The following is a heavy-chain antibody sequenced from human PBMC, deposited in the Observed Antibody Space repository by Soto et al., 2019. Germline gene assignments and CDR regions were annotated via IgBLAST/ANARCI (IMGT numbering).Heavy chain of an antibody. V-gene: IGHV4-59*01. CDR1: GGSISSYY. CDR3: ARSEYSSSPWDYYYYMDV. D-gene: IGHD6-6*01. CDR2: IYYSGST. Sequence: LTCTVSGGSISSYYWSWIRQPPGKGLEWIGYIYYSGSTNYNPSLKSRVTISVDTSKNQFSLKLSSVTAADTAVYYCARSEYSSSPWDYYYYMDVWGKGTTVTVSS. J-gene: IGHJ6*03.